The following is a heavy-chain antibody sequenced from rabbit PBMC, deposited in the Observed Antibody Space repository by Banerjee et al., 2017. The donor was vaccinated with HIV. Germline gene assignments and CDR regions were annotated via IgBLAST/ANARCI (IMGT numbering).Heavy chain of an antibody. Sequence: QEQLVESGGGLVKPGASLTLSCKASGFSFSNKYVMCWVRQAPGKGLEWIACINTSSGNTVYASWAKGRFTISKTSSTTVTLQMTSLTAADTATYFCARDLGGVIGWNFGLWGQGTLVTVS. J-gene: IGHJ3*01. CDR2: INTSSGNT. V-gene: IGHV1S45*01. CDR3: ARDLGGVIGWNFGL. CDR1: GFSFSNKYV. D-gene: IGHD1-1*01.